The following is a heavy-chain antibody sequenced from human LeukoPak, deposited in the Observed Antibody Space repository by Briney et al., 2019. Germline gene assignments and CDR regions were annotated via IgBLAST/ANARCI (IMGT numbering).Heavy chain of an antibody. CDR1: GGSFSGYY. V-gene: IGHV4-34*01. CDR3: ATNMASDYMDV. Sequence: SETLSLTCAVSGGSFSGYYWSWIRQPPGKGLEWIGEINHSGSTNYNPSLKSRVTISVDTSKNQFSLKLSSVTAADTAVYYCATNMASDYMDVWGKGTTVTVSS. CDR2: INHSGST. D-gene: IGHD5-24*01. J-gene: IGHJ6*03.